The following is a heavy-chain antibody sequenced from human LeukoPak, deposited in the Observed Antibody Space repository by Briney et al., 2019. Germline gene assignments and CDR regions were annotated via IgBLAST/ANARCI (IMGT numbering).Heavy chain of an antibody. Sequence: GGSLRLSCAASGFTFSSYAMSWVRQAPGKGLEWVSDISGSGTSTYYADSVKGRFTISRDNSKNTLCLQMNSLRAEDTAVYYCAKDQWSFSYFDYWGHGTLVTVSS. CDR2: ISGSGTST. CDR1: GFTFSSYA. V-gene: IGHV3-23*01. D-gene: IGHD1-26*01. CDR3: AKDQWSFSYFDY. J-gene: IGHJ4*01.